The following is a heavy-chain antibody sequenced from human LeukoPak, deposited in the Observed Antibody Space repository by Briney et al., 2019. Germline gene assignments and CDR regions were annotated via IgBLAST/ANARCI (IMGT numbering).Heavy chain of an antibody. V-gene: IGHV4-34*01. CDR2: INHSGST. D-gene: IGHD3-10*01. CDR3: ARWFGEFEFDY. J-gene: IGHJ4*02. Sequence: SETLSLTCAVYGGSFSGYYWSWIRQPPGKGLEWIGEINHSGSTNYNPSLKSRVTISVDTSKNQFSLRLNSVTAADTAVYYCARWFGEFEFDYWGQGTLVTVSS. CDR1: GGSFSGYY.